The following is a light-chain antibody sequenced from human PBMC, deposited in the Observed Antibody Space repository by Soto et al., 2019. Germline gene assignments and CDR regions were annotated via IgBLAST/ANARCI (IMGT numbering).Light chain of an antibody. CDR3: QQFSSYPLT. Sequence: IVFPQVPGTLSLSPGERATLSCRASQSVSSSYLAWYQQKPGQAPRLLIYGASSRATGIPDRFSGSGSGTDFTLTISRLEPEDFAVYYCQQFSSYPLTFGGGTKVDIK. CDR2: GAS. J-gene: IGKJ4*01. CDR1: QSVSSSY. V-gene: IGKV3-20*01.